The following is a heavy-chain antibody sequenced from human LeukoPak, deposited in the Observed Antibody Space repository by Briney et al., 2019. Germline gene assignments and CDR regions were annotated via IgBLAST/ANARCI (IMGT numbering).Heavy chain of an antibody. Sequence: GGSLRLSCAASGFTFSHYAMTWVRQAPGKGLEWVSGISAGGGSTDYADSVRGRFTISRDKSKNILYLQMNSLRVEDTAVYYCAKDWAVAVPAAWVGLDYWGQGTLVTVSS. V-gene: IGHV3-23*01. CDR3: AKDWAVAVPAAWVGLDY. CDR1: GFTFSHYA. J-gene: IGHJ4*02. CDR2: ISAGGGST. D-gene: IGHD2-2*01.